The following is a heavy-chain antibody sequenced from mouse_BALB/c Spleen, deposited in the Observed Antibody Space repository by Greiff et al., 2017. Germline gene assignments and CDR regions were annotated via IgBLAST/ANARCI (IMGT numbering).Heavy chain of an antibody. CDR3: ARDIGGDDGGGFAY. J-gene: IGHJ3*01. CDR1: GFTFPDYY. D-gene: IGHD2-2*01. V-gene: IGHV7-3*02. CDR2: IRNKANGYTT. Sequence: EVQLVESGGGLVQPGGSLRLSCATSGFTFPDYYMSWVRQPPGKALEWLGFIRNKANGYTTEYSASVKGRFTISRDNSQSILYLQMNTLRAEDSATYYCARDIGGDDGGGFAYWGQGTLVTVSA.